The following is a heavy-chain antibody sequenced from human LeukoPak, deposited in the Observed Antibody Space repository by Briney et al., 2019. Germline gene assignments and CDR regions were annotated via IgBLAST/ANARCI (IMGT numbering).Heavy chain of an antibody. J-gene: IGHJ4*02. CDR2: IYRGST. CDR1: GGSISNYY. V-gene: IGHV4-59*08. D-gene: IGHD6-13*01. CDR3: ARHAAISAAGTAPFDS. Sequence: SETLSLTCTVSGGSISNYYWSWIRQSPGKGMDWIGYIYRGSTNYNPSLKSRVTISVDTSKNQYSLKMTSATATETAVYYCARHAAISAAGTAPFDSWGKGTLVTVSS.